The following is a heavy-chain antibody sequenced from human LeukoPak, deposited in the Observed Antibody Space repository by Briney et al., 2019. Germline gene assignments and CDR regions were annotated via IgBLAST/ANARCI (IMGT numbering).Heavy chain of an antibody. CDR1: GFTFSSYS. CDR3: ARGPPMGSSSAYFDY. D-gene: IGHD6-6*01. V-gene: IGHV3-21*01. Sequence: GGSLRLSCAASGFTFSSYSMNWVRQAPGKGLEWVSSISSSSSYIYYAESVKGRFTISRDNAKNSLYLQMNSLRAEDTAVYYCARGPPMGSSSAYFDYWGQGTLVTVSS. J-gene: IGHJ4*02. CDR2: ISSSSSYI.